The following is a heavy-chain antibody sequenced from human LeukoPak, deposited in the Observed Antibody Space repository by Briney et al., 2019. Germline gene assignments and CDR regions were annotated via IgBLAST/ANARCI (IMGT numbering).Heavy chain of an antibody. Sequence: SETLSLTCTVSGDSISRSSYFWAWIRQPPGKGLEWIGSVYSSGSTYYNPSLKSRVTISVDTSKNQFSLKLSSVTAADTAVYYCARLRKQLERIATPYYYYYMDVWGKGTTVTISS. CDR3: ARLRKQLERIATPYYYYYMDV. J-gene: IGHJ6*03. CDR2: VYSSGST. CDR1: GDSISRSSYF. V-gene: IGHV4-39*07. D-gene: IGHD1-1*01.